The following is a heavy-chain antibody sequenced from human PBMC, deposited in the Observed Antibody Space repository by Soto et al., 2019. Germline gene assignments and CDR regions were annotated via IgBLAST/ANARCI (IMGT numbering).Heavy chain of an antibody. J-gene: IGHJ4*02. Sequence: SETLSLTCTVSGGSISSSSYYWGWIRQPPGKGLEWIGSIYYSGSTYYNPPLKSRVTISVDTSKNQFSLKLSSVTAADTAVYYCARRYGPGFDYWGQGTLVTVS. CDR2: IYYSGST. D-gene: IGHD4-17*01. V-gene: IGHV4-39*07. CDR1: GGSISSSSYY. CDR3: ARRYGPGFDY.